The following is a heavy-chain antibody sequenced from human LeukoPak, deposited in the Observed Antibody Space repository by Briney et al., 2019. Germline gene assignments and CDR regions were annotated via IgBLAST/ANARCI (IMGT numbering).Heavy chain of an antibody. V-gene: IGHV3-7*01. Sequence: GGSLRLSCAASAFTFSSYWMSWVRQAPGKGLEWVANIKQDGSEKYYVDSVKGRFTISRDNAKNSLYLQMISLRAEDTGVYYCARIAVAGYDYWGQGTLVTVSS. CDR1: AFTFSSYW. CDR2: IKQDGSEK. CDR3: ARIAVAGYDY. D-gene: IGHD6-19*01. J-gene: IGHJ4*02.